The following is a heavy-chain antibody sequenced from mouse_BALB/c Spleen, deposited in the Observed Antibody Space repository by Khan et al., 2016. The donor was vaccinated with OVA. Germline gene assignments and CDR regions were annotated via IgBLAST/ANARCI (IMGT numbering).Heavy chain of an antibody. CDR1: GYPLTSYW. V-gene: IGHV1-69*02. CDR3: ARSFHYGSSTWFAY. D-gene: IGHD1-1*01. CDR2: IDPSDSYT. Sequence: QVQLQQPGAELVKPGASVKLSCKASGYPLTSYWLHWVKQRPGQGLEWIGEIDPSDSYTNYNQKFKGKATLTVDKSSSTTYMQLSSLTSEDSAVYDCARSFHYGSSTWFAYWGQGTLVTVSA. J-gene: IGHJ3*01.